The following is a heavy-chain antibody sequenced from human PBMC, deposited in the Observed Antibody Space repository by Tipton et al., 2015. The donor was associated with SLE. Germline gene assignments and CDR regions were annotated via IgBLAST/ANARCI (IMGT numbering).Heavy chain of an antibody. CDR2: IYYSGNT. V-gene: IGHV4-59*05. CDR3: ARVLWPSWFDP. J-gene: IGHJ5*02. D-gene: IGHD3-10*01. CDR1: GGSISGYY. Sequence: LRLSCTVSGGSISGYYWSWIRQPPGKGLEWIGSIYYSGNTYYNPSLKSRVTISVDTSKNQFSLKLSFVTAADTAVYYCARVLWPSWFDPWGQGTLVTVSS.